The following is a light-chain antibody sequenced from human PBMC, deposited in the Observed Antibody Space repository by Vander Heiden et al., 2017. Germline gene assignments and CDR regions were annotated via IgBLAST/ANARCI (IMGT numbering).Light chain of an antibody. Sequence: DIQMTQSPSSLSASGGNRVIITCRASQSIRDYLKWYQQKPGQAPKLLIVSASTLQSGVPSRFSGSGSGTDFTLTINSLQSEDVASYYCQQSYSIPWTFGQGTKVEIK. CDR2: SAS. CDR1: QSIRDY. CDR3: QQSYSIPWT. J-gene: IGKJ1*01. V-gene: IGKV1-39*01.